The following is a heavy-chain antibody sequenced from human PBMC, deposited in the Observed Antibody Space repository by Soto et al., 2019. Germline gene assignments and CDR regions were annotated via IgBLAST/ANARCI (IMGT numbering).Heavy chain of an antibody. J-gene: IGHJ4*02. CDR2: ISYDGSNK. D-gene: IGHD1-26*01. Sequence: QVQLVESGGGVVQPGRSLRLSCAASGFTFSSYAMHWVRQAPGKGLEWVAVISYDGSNKYYADSVKGRFTISRDNSKNTLYLQMNSLRAEDTAVYHCAKQIDIVGAQFDYWGQGTLVTVSS. CDR3: AKQIDIVGAQFDY. V-gene: IGHV3-30-3*02. CDR1: GFTFSSYA.